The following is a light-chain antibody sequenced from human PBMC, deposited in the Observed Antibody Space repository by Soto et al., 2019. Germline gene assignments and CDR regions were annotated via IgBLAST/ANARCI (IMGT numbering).Light chain of an antibody. CDR1: QSVSSN. CDR3: QQYNNWPPIT. Sequence: EIVLTQSPATLSLSPGERATLSCRASQSVSSNLAWHQQKPGQAPRLLIYGASNRATGIPARFSGSGSGTEFTLTISRLQSEDFAVYYCQQYNNWPPITFGQGTRLEIK. V-gene: IGKV3-15*01. CDR2: GAS. J-gene: IGKJ5*01.